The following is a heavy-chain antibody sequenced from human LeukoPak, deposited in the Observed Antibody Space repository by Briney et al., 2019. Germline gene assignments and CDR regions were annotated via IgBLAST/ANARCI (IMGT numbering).Heavy chain of an antibody. V-gene: IGHV1-69*05. J-gene: IGHJ4*02. CDR1: GGTFSSYA. Sequence: GVSVKVSCKASGGTFSSYAISWVRQAPGQGLEWMGGIIPIFGTANYAQKFQGRVTITTDESTSTAYMELSSLRSEDTAVYYCAMNYCDSSGRRGYFDYWGQGTLVTVSS. D-gene: IGHD3-22*01. CDR2: IIPIFGTA. CDR3: AMNYCDSSGRRGYFDY.